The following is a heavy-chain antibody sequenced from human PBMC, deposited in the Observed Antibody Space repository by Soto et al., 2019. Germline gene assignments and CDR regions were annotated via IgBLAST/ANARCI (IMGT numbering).Heavy chain of an antibody. Sequence: GGSLRLSCTASGFTFSDFYMSWIRQTPGKGLDWISYISGSTSTIYYADSVKGRFTISRDNAKKSVYLQMNSLRAEDTAVYYCARSANGGMDVWGRGTTVTVYS. V-gene: IGHV3-11*01. CDR2: ISGSTSTI. CDR3: ARSANGGMDV. J-gene: IGHJ6*02. CDR1: GFTFSDFY.